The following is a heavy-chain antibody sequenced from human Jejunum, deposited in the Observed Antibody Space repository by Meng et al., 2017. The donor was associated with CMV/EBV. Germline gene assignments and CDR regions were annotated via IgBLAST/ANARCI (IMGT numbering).Heavy chain of an antibody. V-gene: IGHV4-39*07. CDR3: ARAPRVVVLLTQGGAFDI. J-gene: IGHJ3*02. CDR2: IYYSGTT. Sequence: TSPYYRGWIRQSPGQGLEWIGTIYYSGTTFYNSSLKSRATISVDTSKNQFSLGLTSVTAADTAVYYCARAPRVVVLLTQGGAFDIWSQGTLVTVSS. CDR1: TSPYY. D-gene: IGHD3-22*01.